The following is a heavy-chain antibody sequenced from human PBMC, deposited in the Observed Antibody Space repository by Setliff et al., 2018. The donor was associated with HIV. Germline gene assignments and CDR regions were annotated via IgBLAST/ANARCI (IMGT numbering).Heavy chain of an antibody. J-gene: IGHJ6*03. CDR1: GASIGSSHYY. Sequence: SETLSLTCSVSGASIGSSHYYWGWIRQPPGKGLEWVASSYYNGSPFYNPSLKSRVTISVDTSKNQFSLNLTSVTAADTAVYYCAGHCGDSPGQICYYYLDIWGKGTTVTVSS. D-gene: IGHD5-18*01. CDR2: SYYNGSP. V-gene: IGHV4-39*01. CDR3: AGHCGDSPGQICYYYLDI.